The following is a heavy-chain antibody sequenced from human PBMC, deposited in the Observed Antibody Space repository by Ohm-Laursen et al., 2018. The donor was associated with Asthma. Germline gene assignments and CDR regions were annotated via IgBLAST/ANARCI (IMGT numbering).Heavy chain of an antibody. D-gene: IGHD5-12*01. J-gene: IGHJ4*02. V-gene: IGHV3-9*01. CDR1: GFTFDDYA. CDR3: AKSGYSGYDYFAPFDY. CDR2: ISWNSGSI. Sequence: SLRLSCAASGFTFDDYAMHWVRQAPGKGLEWVSGISWNSGSIGYADSVKGRFTISRDNAKNSLYLQMNSLRAADTALYYCAKSGYSGYDYFAPFDYWGQGTPVTVSS.